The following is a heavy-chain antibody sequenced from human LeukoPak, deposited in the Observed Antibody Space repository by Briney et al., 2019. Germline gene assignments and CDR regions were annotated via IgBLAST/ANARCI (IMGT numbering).Heavy chain of an antibody. CDR1: GFTFSSYS. D-gene: IGHD3-9*01. J-gene: IGHJ4*02. CDR3: ARERAYYDILTGYRY. V-gene: IGHV3-21*01. Sequence: KPGGSLRLSCAASGFTFSSYSMNWVRQAPGKGLEWVSSISSSSSYIYYADSVKGRFTISRDNAKNSLYLQMNSLRAEDTAVYYCARERAYYDILTGYRYWGQGTLVTVSS. CDR2: ISSSSSYI.